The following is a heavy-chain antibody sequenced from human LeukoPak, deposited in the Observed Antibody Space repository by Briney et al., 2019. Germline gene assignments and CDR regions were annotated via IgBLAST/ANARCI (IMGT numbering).Heavy chain of an antibody. CDR2: ISSSGSTI. D-gene: IGHD3-9*01. V-gene: IGHV3-11*01. Sequence: PGGSLRLSCAASGFTFSDYYMSWIRQAPGKGLEWVSYISSSGSTIYYADSVKGRFTISRDNAKNSLYLQMNSLRAEDTAVYYCVRDPEVLRYFDWARYDCWGQGTLVTVSS. J-gene: IGHJ4*02. CDR1: GFTFSDYY. CDR3: VRDPEVLRYFDWARYDC.